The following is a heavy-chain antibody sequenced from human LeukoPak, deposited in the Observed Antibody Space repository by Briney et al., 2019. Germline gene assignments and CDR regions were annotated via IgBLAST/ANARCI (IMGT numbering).Heavy chain of an antibody. CDR2: ISNSGGST. Sequence: GGSLRLSCTASGFTFSSYAMSWVRQAPGKGLEWVSAISNSGGSTYYADSVKGRFTISRDNSKNTVYLQMNSLRAEDTAVYYCAKDGYVSWAYQLSHFDYWGQGTLVTVSS. D-gene: IGHD2-2*03. CDR3: AKDGYVSWAYQLSHFDY. V-gene: IGHV3-23*01. CDR1: GFTFSSYA. J-gene: IGHJ4*02.